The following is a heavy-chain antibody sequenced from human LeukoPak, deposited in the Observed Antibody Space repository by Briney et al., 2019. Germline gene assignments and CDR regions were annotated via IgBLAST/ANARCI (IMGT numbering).Heavy chain of an antibody. CDR2: TRNKANSYTT. Sequence: PGGSLRLSCAASGFTFISYAMDWVRQAPGKGLEWVGRTRNKANSYTTLYAASVKGRFTISRDDSKNSLYLQMNSLKTEDTAVYYCARAGSPDPWGQGTLVTVSS. V-gene: IGHV3-72*01. CDR3: ARAGSPDP. J-gene: IGHJ5*02. CDR1: GFTFISYA.